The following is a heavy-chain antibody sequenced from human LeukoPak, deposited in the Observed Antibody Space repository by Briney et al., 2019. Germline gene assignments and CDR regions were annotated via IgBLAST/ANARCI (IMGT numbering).Heavy chain of an antibody. J-gene: IGHJ2*01. CDR1: GFTFSSYA. CDR3: AKDPLTTVTTGYWYFDL. CDR2: ISGSGGST. Sequence: GGSLRLSCAASGFTFSSYAMSWVRQAPGKGLEWVSAISGSGGSTYYADSVKGRFTISRDNSKNTLYLQRNSLRAEDTAVYYCAKDPLTTVTTGYWYFDLWGRGTLVTVSS. V-gene: IGHV3-23*01. D-gene: IGHD4-17*01.